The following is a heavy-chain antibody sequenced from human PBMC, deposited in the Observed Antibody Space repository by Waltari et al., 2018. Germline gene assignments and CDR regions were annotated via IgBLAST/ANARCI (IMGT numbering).Heavy chain of an antibody. V-gene: IGHV3-33*01. Sequence: QVQLVESGGGVVQPGRSLRLSCAASGFTFNTYGMHWVRQAPGKGLEWVAIIWSDGNTKYYADCVRGRFTISRDNSKNTLFLQMNSLRAEDTAVYYCARDLVLAAGTRDYWGQGTLVVVSS. CDR2: IWSDGNTK. CDR1: GFTFNTYG. D-gene: IGHD6-13*01. CDR3: ARDLVLAAGTRDY. J-gene: IGHJ4*02.